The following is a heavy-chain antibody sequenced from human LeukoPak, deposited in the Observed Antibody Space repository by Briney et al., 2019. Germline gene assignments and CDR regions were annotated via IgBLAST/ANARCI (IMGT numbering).Heavy chain of an antibody. Sequence: GRFPILSCAAAGFTFNSYEMSWVRQAPGKGLDLVAYISSSCTNKNYADSVKGRFTISRDNAKNSLYLQMSSLRAEDTTVYHCTRENKSGYGPGAFDIWGQGTMVTVSS. CDR3: TRENKSGYGPGAFDI. D-gene: IGHD3-22*01. CDR1: GFTFNSYE. CDR2: ISSSCTNK. J-gene: IGHJ3*02. V-gene: IGHV3-48*03.